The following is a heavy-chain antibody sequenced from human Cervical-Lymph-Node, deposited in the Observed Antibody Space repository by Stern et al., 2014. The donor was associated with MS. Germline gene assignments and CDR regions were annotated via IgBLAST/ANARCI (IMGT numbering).Heavy chain of an antibody. D-gene: IGHD3-16*02. V-gene: IGHV3-9*01. CDR3: AKDISERHYYFDS. Sequence: VQLLESGGGSVQPGRSLRLSCAASGFTFDDCAMHWVRPAPGKGLEWVSGISWNSNNIGYADSVRGRFTISRDNAKNSLYLQMNGLRPEDTALYYCAKDISERHYYFDSWGEGTLVTVSS. J-gene: IGHJ4*02. CDR2: ISWNSNNI. CDR1: GFTFDDCA.